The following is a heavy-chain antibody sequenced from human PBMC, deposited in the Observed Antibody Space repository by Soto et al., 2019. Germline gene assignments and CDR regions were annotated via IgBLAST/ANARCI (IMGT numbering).Heavy chain of an antibody. Sequence: GESLKISCQGSGYSFTSYWIGWVRQMPGKGLEWMGIIYPGDSDTRYSPSFQRQATISADKSISTAYLQWSSLTASDTAMYYCARQQYYFWSGYNYCYYYGMDVWGQGTTVTVSS. D-gene: IGHD3-3*01. J-gene: IGHJ6*02. CDR3: ARQQYYFWSGYNYCYYYGMDV. V-gene: IGHV5-51*01. CDR1: GYSFTSYW. CDR2: IYPGDSDT.